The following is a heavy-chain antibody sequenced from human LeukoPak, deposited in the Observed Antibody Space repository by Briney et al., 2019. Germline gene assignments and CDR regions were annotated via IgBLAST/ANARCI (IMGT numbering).Heavy chain of an antibody. CDR2: IYYSGST. CDR1: GGSVSSSSYY. J-gene: IGHJ3*02. D-gene: IGHD3-22*01. Sequence: SETPSLTCTVSGGSVSSSSYYWGWIRQPPGKGLEWIGSIYYSGSTYYNPSLKSRVTISVDTSKNQFSLKLSSVTAADTAVYYCARGQGYYDGSGYPLDAFDIWGQGTMVTVSS. V-gene: IGHV4-39*07. CDR3: ARGQGYYDGSGYPLDAFDI.